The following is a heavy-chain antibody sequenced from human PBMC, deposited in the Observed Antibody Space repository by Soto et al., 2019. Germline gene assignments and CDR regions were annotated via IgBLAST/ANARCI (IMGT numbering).Heavy chain of an antibody. CDR1: GFTFSSYS. V-gene: IGHV3-21*01. D-gene: IGHD3-16*01. CDR3: ARDPWAADY. J-gene: IGHJ4*02. CDR2: ISSSSSYI. Sequence: GGSLRLSCAASGFTFSSYSMNWVRQAPGKGLEWVSSISSSSSYIYYADSVKGRFTISRDNSKNTVNLQMNSLRAEDTAVYYCARDPWAADYWGQGTLVTVSS.